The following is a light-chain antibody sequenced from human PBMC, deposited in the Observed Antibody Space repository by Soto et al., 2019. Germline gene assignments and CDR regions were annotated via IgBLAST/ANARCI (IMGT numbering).Light chain of an antibody. V-gene: IGKV4-1*01. Sequence: DIVMTQAPDSLAASLGAIVTINCKSSRNLLYNDKNYVAWYQQRPGQAPKLLIYWASTRESEVPVRISGSGSVTDFSLTIRDLQAADAAVYYCQQFYTTPLTFGQGTRVEI. CDR1: RNLLYNDKNY. J-gene: IGKJ2*01. CDR2: WAS. CDR3: QQFYTTPLT.